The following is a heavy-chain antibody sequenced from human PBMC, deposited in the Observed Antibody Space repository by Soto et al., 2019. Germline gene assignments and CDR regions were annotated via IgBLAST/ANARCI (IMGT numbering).Heavy chain of an antibody. J-gene: IGHJ4*02. CDR3: ARGGGVTTTGDDY. D-gene: IGHD4-4*01. V-gene: IGHV4-30-2*01. Sequence: QLQLQESGSGLVKPSQTLSLTCAVSGGSINTATHSWSWIRQPPGKGLEWIGYIYHSGSTYYNPSAKSRVTISIDESNIPCSLRLSSVTAADTAVYYCARGGGVTTTGDDYWGQGILVTVSS. CDR1: GGSINTATHS. CDR2: IYHSGST.